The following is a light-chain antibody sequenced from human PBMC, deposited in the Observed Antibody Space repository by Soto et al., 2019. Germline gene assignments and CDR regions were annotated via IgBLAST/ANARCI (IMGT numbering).Light chain of an antibody. V-gene: IGLV1-44*01. CDR3: AAWDDSLNGVV. CDR2: GND. J-gene: IGLJ2*01. Sequence: QSVLTQPPSASGTPGQRVTISCSGSNSNVGNNTVNWYQQFPGTSPRLLIEGNDQRPSGVPDRISGTKSGTSASLAIRGLQSDDEADYYCAAWDDSLNGVVFGGGTKLTVL. CDR1: NSNVGNNT.